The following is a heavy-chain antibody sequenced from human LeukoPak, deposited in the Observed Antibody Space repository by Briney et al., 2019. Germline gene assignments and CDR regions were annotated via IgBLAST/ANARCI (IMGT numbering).Heavy chain of an antibody. CDR2: IYYSGGT. CDR3: ASHWNRGPFDY. CDR1: GGSISGYY. D-gene: IGHD3-10*01. J-gene: IGHJ4*02. V-gene: IGHV4-59*08. Sequence: PSETLSLTCTVSGGSISGYYWSWIRQPPGKGLEWIGYIYYSGGTNYNPSLKSRVTISVDTSKNQFSLKLSSVTAADTAVYYCASHWNRGPFDYWGQGTLVTVSS.